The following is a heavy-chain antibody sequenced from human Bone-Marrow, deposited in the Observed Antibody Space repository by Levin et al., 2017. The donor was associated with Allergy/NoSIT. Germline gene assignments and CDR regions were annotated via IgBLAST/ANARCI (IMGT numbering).Heavy chain of an antibody. Sequence: SQTLSLTCTVSNGSIRSSSHYWGWIRQSPGKGLEWIGTIYFDGNTYFNPSLKSRVAMSIDTSKSHFSLRLTSVTAADTAVYFCAGGYARFGGVIDIWGQGNVVIVSS. CDR2: IYFDGNT. V-gene: IGHV4-39*07. J-gene: IGHJ4*02. CDR1: NGSIRSSSHY. D-gene: IGHD3-16*02. CDR3: AGGYARFGGVIDI.